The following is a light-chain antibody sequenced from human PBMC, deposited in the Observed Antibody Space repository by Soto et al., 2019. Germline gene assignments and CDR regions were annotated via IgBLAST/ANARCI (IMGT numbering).Light chain of an antibody. CDR1: QSVSSN. Sequence: EIMMTQSLGTPSLSPGERATLYFRASQSVSSNLASYQQKPGQAPRLLIYGGSTRATGIPDSFSGSGSGTDFTLTISSLEPEDFAVYYCQQYNTSPRTFGQGTKVDIK. V-gene: IGKV3-20*01. CDR3: QQYNTSPRT. CDR2: GGS. J-gene: IGKJ1*01.